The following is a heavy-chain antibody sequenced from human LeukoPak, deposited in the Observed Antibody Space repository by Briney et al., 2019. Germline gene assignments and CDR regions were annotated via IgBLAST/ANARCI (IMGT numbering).Heavy chain of an antibody. Sequence: SETLSLTCTVSGASISSGDYYWSWIRQPPGKGLEWIGYTYYSGSTNYNPSLKSRVTISVDTSKNQFSLKLSSVTAADTAVYYCARHKYYWYFDLWGRGTLVTVSS. J-gene: IGHJ2*01. CDR3: ARHKYYWYFDL. V-gene: IGHV4-30-4*01. CDR2: TYYSGST. CDR1: GASISSGDYY.